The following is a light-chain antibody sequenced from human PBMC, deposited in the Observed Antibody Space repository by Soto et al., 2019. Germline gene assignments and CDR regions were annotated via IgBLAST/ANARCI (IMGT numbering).Light chain of an antibody. CDR2: EVS. CDR3: SSYAGSSTFYV. V-gene: IGLV2-23*02. Sequence: QSALTQPASVSGSPGQSITISCTGTSSDVGGYRYVSWYQQHPGKAPKLLIYEVSNRPSGVSNRFSGSKSGNTASLTISGLQAEDEADYYCSSYAGSSTFYVFGTGTKVTVL. J-gene: IGLJ1*01. CDR1: SSDVGGYRY.